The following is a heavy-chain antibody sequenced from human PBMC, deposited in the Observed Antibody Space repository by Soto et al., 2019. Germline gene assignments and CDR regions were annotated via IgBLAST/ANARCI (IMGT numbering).Heavy chain of an antibody. CDR2: ISYDGNNK. CDR3: AKDLQAYGDYDYYCYGLDV. Sequence: QLVESGGGVVPPGASRRLSWAASGFTFSPFAMHWVPRPPGKGLGGVAVISYDGNNKVYADSVKGRFTISRDNFKNTVDLVMNNLKVDDTAVYYCAKDLQAYGDYDYYCYGLDVWGQGATVSVSS. J-gene: IGHJ6*02. CDR1: GFTFSPFA. D-gene: IGHD4-17*01. V-gene: IGHV3-30*18.